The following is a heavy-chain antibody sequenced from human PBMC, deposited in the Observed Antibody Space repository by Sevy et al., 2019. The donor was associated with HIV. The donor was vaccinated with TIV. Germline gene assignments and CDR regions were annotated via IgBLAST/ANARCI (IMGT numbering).Heavy chain of an antibody. CDR3: ARGVYYYDSSAYFAFDI. J-gene: IGHJ3*02. CDR1: GFTFSSYW. CDR2: IKQDGSEK. Sequence: GGSLRLSCAASGFTFSSYWMNWDRQAPGKGLEWVANIKQDGSEKYYVNSVKGRFTISRDNAKNSLYLQMNSLRAEDTAVYYCARGVYYYDSSAYFAFDIWGRGTMVTVSS. D-gene: IGHD3-22*01. V-gene: IGHV3-7*01.